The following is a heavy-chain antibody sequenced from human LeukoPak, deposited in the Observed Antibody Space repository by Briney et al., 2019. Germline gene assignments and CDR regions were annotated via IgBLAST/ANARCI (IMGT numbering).Heavy chain of an antibody. CDR1: GGSISSYY. D-gene: IGHD3-10*01. V-gene: IGHV4-59*08. CDR3: VRHDTRGGAYDI. CDR2: IYYSGST. Sequence: SETLSLTCTVSGGSISSYYWSWIRQPPGEGLEWIGYIYYSGSTNYNPSLKSRVTISVDTSKNQFSLRLSSVTAADTAVYYCVRHDTRGGAYDIWGQGTMVTVSS. J-gene: IGHJ3*02.